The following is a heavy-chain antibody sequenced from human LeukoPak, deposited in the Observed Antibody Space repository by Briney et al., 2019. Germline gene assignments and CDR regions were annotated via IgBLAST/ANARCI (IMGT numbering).Heavy chain of an antibody. D-gene: IGHD4-17*01. V-gene: IGHV3-23*01. CDR1: GFTFSDYA. J-gene: IGHJ3*01. CDR2: IRGTGGTT. Sequence: GGSLRLSCAASGFTFSDYALIWVRQAPGKGLEWISAIRGTGGTTYYADSVKGRCTISRDNSRNTVYLQMDSLRAEDTALYFCGKDPNGDYVGAFDFWGPGTMVTVSS. CDR3: GKDPNGDYVGAFDF.